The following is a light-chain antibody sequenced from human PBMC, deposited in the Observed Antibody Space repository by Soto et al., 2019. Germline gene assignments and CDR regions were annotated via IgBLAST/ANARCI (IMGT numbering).Light chain of an antibody. Sequence: DIQMTQSPSSLSASVGDRVTITCRASQSISSFLNWYQHKRGKAPELLIYTASSLQGGVPSRFSGSGSGTDFTLTISSLQPEDFATYYCQQSYSTPLTFGGGTKVEIK. CDR3: QQSYSTPLT. CDR2: TAS. J-gene: IGKJ4*01. V-gene: IGKV1-39*01. CDR1: QSISSF.